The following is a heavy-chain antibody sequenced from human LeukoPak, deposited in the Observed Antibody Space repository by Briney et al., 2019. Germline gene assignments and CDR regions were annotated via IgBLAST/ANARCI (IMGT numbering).Heavy chain of an antibody. V-gene: IGHV3-21*04. CDR3: AKEFPIFDY. D-gene: IGHD2-2*02. CDR1: GFTFSSYS. Sequence: GSLRLSCAVSGFTFSSYSLNWVRPAPGKGLEWVSSISSSSSYIYYADSVKGRFTISRDNAKNSLYLQMNSLRAEDTAVYYCAKEFPIFDYWGQGTLVTVSS. J-gene: IGHJ4*02. CDR2: ISSSSSYI.